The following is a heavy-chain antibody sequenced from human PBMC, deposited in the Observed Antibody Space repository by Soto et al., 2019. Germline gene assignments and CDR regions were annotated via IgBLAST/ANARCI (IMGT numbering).Heavy chain of an antibody. CDR2: ISGSGGST. J-gene: IGHJ4*02. D-gene: IGHD3-9*01. Sequence: EVQLLESGGGLVKPGGSLRLSCAASGFTFSSYAMSWVRQAPGKGLEWVSAISGSGGSTYYADSVKGRFTISRDNSKNKLYLTMNSLRAEDTAVYYCGKEYYDILTGWVGWGQGTLVTVSS. V-gene: IGHV3-23*01. CDR3: GKEYYDILTGWVG. CDR1: GFTFSSYA.